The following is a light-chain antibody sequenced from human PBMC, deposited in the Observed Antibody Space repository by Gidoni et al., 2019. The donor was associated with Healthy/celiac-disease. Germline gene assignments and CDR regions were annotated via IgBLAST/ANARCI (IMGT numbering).Light chain of an antibody. CDR1: QSVSSSY. Sequence: EIVLTHSPGTLSLSQGERATLSCRASQSVSSSYLAWYQQKPGQAPRLLIYGASSRATGIPDRFSGSGSGTDFTLTISRLEPEDFAVYYCQQSYTFGQGTKLEIK. V-gene: IGKV3-20*01. CDR2: GAS. J-gene: IGKJ2*01. CDR3: QQSYT.